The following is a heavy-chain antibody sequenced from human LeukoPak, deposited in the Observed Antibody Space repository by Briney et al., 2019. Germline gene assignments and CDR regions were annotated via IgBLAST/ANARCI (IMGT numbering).Heavy chain of an antibody. CDR3: AKDFSHYYDSSGYYYGPRYFDY. J-gene: IGHJ4*02. D-gene: IGHD3-22*01. CDR1: GFTFSSYA. V-gene: IGHV3-23*01. Sequence: GGSLRLSCAASGFTFSSYAMSWVRQAPGKGLEWVSAISGSGGSTYYADSVKGRFTISRDNSKNTLYLQMNSLRAEDTAVYYCAKDFSHYYDSSGYYYGPRYFDYWGQGTLVTVSS. CDR2: ISGSGGST.